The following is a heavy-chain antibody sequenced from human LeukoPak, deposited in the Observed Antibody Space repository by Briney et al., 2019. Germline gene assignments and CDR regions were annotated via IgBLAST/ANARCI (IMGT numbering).Heavy chain of an antibody. V-gene: IGHV1-8*03. CDR2: MNPNSGDT. D-gene: IGHD2-15*01. CDR3: ARVRVYCSGGRCSQKAFDY. Sequence: ASVKVSCKASGYTFTSYYMHWVRQATGQGLEWMGWMNPNSGDTAYAQKFQGRVTFTRNTSISTAYMELSSLRSEDTAVYYCARVRVYCSGGRCSQKAFDYWGQGTLVTVSS. J-gene: IGHJ4*02. CDR1: GYTFTSYY.